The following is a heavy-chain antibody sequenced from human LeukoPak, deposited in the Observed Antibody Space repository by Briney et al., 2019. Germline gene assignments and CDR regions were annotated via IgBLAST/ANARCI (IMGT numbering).Heavy chain of an antibody. CDR3: VRDSNLSFDY. J-gene: IGHJ4*02. CDR2: INTDGTAT. V-gene: IGHV3-74*01. CDR1: GFTFSSYS. Sequence: GGSLRLSCAASGFTFSSYSMNWVRQAPGEGLEWVSYINTDGTATTYADSVKGRFTISRDNAKNTLYLQMNSLRAEDTAVYYCVRDSNLSFDYWGQGALVTVSS. D-gene: IGHD1-7*01.